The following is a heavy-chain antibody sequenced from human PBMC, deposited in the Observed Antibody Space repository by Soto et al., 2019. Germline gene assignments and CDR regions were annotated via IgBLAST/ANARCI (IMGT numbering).Heavy chain of an antibody. CDR1: GFTFSSYA. CDR2: ISGSGGST. D-gene: IGHD2-15*01. Sequence: GGSLRLSCAASGFTFSSYAMSWVRQAPGKGLEWVSAISGSGGSTYYADSVKGRFTISRDNSKNTLYLQMNSLRAEDTAVYYCARDLGYCSGGSCYEGANWFDPWGQGTLVTVSS. V-gene: IGHV3-23*01. CDR3: ARDLGYCSGGSCYEGANWFDP. J-gene: IGHJ5*02.